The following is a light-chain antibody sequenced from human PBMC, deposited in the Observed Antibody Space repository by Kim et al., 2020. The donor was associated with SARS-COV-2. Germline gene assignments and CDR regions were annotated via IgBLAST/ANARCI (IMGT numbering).Light chain of an antibody. V-gene: IGKV3-15*01. Sequence: SVSAGERDTRTRGASQSVIGNLARYQQKPGQAPRLLICGASTRATGITARFSGSRSGTEFTLTISSLQSGDFAVYYCQQYNNWPYTFGQGTKLEI. CDR3: QQYNNWPYT. CDR2: GAS. J-gene: IGKJ2*01. CDR1: QSVIGN.